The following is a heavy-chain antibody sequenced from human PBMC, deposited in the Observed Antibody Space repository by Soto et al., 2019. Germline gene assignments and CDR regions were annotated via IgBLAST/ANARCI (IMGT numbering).Heavy chain of an antibody. D-gene: IGHD2-15*01. J-gene: IGHJ6*02. Sequence: GGSLRLSCAASGFTFSSYAMHWVRQAPGKGLEWVAVISYDGSNKYYADSVKGRFTISRDNSKNTLYLQMNSLRAEDTAVYYCAREGQGYCSGGSCYGMDVWGQGTTVTVSS. CDR3: AREGQGYCSGGSCYGMDV. CDR2: ISYDGSNK. CDR1: GFTFSSYA. V-gene: IGHV3-30*04.